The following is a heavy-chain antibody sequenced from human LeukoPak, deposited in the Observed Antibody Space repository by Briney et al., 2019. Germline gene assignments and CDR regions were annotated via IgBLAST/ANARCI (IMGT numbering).Heavy chain of an antibody. CDR3: AKRFSLGGDYVHFDY. J-gene: IGHJ4*02. V-gene: IGHV3-9*01. Sequence: GRSLRLSCAASGFTFDDYAMHWVRQAPGKGLEWVSGISWNSGSMGYADSVKGRFTISRDNAKNSLYLQMNSLRAEDTALYYCAKRFSLGGDYVHFDYWGQGTLVTVSS. CDR1: GFTFDDYA. CDR2: ISWNSGSM. D-gene: IGHD4-17*01.